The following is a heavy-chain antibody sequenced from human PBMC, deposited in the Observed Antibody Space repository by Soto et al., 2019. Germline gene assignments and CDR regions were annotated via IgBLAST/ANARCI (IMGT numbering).Heavy chain of an antibody. J-gene: IGHJ4*02. CDR2: LNKDGSRT. Sequence: EVQLVESGGGLVQPGGSLRLSCAASGFTFSNYWFHWVRQAPGKGLVWVSRLNKDGSRTDYADSVKGRFTIFRDNARNTLYLQINSLSAEDTAVYYCGRDLGGVGSYWGQGTLVTVSS. D-gene: IGHD3-16*01. V-gene: IGHV3-74*01. CDR1: GFTFSNYW. CDR3: GRDLGGVGSY.